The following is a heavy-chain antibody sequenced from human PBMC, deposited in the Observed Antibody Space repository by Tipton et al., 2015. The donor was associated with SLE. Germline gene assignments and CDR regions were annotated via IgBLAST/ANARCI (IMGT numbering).Heavy chain of an antibody. Sequence: TLSLTCSVSGASISSDVYYWSWIRQLPGKGLAWIGYIYNTGNTYYNPSLKSRVTMSVDTSKNQFSLRVTSVTAADTAVYYCARDGPDTSGYYLDYWGQGILVTVSS. D-gene: IGHD3-22*01. CDR3: ARDGPDTSGYYLDY. CDR2: IYNTGNT. CDR1: GASISSDVYY. J-gene: IGHJ4*02. V-gene: IGHV4-31*03.